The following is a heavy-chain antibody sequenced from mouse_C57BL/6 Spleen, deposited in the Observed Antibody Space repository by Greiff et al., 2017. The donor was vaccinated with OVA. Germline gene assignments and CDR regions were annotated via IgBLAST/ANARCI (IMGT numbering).Heavy chain of an antibody. CDR1: GYTFTSYW. J-gene: IGHJ4*01. D-gene: IGHD1-1*01. CDR2: IDPSDSYT. Sequence: QVQLQQPGAELVMPGASVKLSCKASGYTFTSYWMHWVKQRPGQGLEWIGEIDPSDSYTNYNQKFKGKSTLTVDKSSSTAYMQLSSLTSEDSAVYYCARGGRRGYYAMDYWGQGTSVTVSS. V-gene: IGHV1-69*01. CDR3: ARGGRRGYYAMDY.